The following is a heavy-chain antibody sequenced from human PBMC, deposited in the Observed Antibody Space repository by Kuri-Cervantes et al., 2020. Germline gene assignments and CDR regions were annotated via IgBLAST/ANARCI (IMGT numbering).Heavy chain of an antibody. CDR3: ARGIKSSQTVRGVIDCAFDI. V-gene: IGHV4-4*07. J-gene: IGHJ3*02. CDR1: GGSLSGYY. CDR2: FYATGHT. Sequence: SETLSLTCTVSGGSLSGYYWSWIRQPAGKGLEWIGRFYATGHTNYNVSLKSRVTISVDKSEIHFSLKRSSVTAAHTAVYYCARGIKSSQTVRGVIDCAFDIWGQGTMVTVSS. D-gene: IGHD3-10*01.